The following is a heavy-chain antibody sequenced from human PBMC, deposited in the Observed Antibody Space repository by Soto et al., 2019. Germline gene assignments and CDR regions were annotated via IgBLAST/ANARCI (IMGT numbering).Heavy chain of an antibody. CDR3: ARHDGTYWYVDY. CDR1: GGFISNSSYY. CDR2: AYYSGTT. D-gene: IGHD2-8*02. Sequence: SETMSLSCTVSGGFISNSSYYWGLIRQPPGKGLEWIGRAYYSGTTYYNPSLKSRVTISVDTSKNQFSLKLGSVTAADTAVYCCARHDGTYWYVDYWGQGAVVTVSS. V-gene: IGHV4-39*01. J-gene: IGHJ4*02.